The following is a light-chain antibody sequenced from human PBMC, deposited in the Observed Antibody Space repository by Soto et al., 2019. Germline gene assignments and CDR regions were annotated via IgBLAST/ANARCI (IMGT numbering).Light chain of an antibody. CDR3: QQYYSYPPVT. Sequence: AIRMTQSPSSFSASTGDRVTITCRASQGISSYLAWYQQKPGKAPKLLIYAASTLQSGVPSRFSGSGSGTDFTLTLSCLQSEDFATYYCQQYYSYPPVTFGQGTKVEIK. V-gene: IGKV1-8*01. CDR2: AAS. CDR1: QGISSY. J-gene: IGKJ1*01.